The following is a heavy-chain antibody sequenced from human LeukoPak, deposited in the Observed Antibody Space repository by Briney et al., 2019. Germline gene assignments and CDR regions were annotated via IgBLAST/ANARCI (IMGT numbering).Heavy chain of an antibody. J-gene: IGHJ6*04. Sequence: ASVKVSCKASGYTFTSYGISWVQQAPGQGLEWMGWISAYNGNTNYAQKLQGRVTMTTDTSTSTAYMELRSLRSDDTAVYYCARASSSTRYYYYGMDVWGKGTTVTVSS. CDR3: ARASSSTRYYYYGMDV. D-gene: IGHD6-13*01. V-gene: IGHV1-18*04. CDR2: ISAYNGNT. CDR1: GYTFTSYG.